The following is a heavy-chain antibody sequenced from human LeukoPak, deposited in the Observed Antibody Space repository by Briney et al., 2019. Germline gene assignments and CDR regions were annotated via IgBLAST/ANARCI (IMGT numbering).Heavy chain of an antibody. V-gene: IGHV3-30-3*01. J-gene: IGHJ3*02. D-gene: IGHD6-19*01. CDR3: ARAVGWRDAFDI. CDR2: ISYDGSNK. CDR1: GFTFSNYD. Sequence: GRSLRLSCAASGFTFSNYDMQWVRQAPGKGLEWVAAISYDGSNKHYADSVKGRFTISRGNAKNSLYLQMNSLRAEDTAVYYCARAVGWRDAFDIWGQGTMVTVSS.